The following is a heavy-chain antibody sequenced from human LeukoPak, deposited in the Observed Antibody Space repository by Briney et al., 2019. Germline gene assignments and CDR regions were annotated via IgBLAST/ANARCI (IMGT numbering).Heavy chain of an antibody. CDR3: ARDPRDGYCSTASCYGAFDI. J-gene: IGHJ3*02. Sequence: GGSLRLSCAASGFTFSDYYMSWIRQAPGKGLEWVSYISSSSTYTNYADSVKGRFTISRDNAKNSLYLQMNSLRDEDTAVYYCARDPRDGYCSTASCYGAFDIWGQGTMVTVSS. V-gene: IGHV3-11*06. D-gene: IGHD2-2*01. CDR2: ISSSSTYT. CDR1: GFTFSDYY.